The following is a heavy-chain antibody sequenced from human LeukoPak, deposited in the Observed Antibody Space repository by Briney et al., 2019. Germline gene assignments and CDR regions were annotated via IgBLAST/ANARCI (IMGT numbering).Heavy chain of an antibody. CDR2: ISAYNGNT. Sequence: GASVKVSCKASGYTFTSYGISWVRQAPGQGLEWMGWISAYNGNTNYAQKLQGRVTMTTDTSTSTAYMELRSLRSDDTAVYYCARDQRDDFWSGFVDVWGQGTTVTVSS. J-gene: IGHJ6*02. V-gene: IGHV1-18*01. D-gene: IGHD3-3*01. CDR1: GYTFTSYG. CDR3: ARDQRDDFWSGFVDV.